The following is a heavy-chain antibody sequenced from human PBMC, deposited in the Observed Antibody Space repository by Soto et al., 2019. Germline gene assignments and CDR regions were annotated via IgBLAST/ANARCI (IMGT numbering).Heavy chain of an antibody. CDR3: AKSAGTSGLNWFDP. J-gene: IGHJ5*02. D-gene: IGHD2-2*01. Sequence: PGGSLRLSCAGSGFTFSSYGMHWGRQAPGKGLEWVAVISYDGSNKYYADSVKGGFTISRDNSKNTLYLQMNSLRAEDTAVYYCAKSAGTSGLNWFDPWGQGTLVTASS. V-gene: IGHV3-30*18. CDR2: ISYDGSNK. CDR1: GFTFSSYG.